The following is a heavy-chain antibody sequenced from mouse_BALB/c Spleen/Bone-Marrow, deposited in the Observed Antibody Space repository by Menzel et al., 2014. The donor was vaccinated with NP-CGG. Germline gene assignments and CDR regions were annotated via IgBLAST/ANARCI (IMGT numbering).Heavy chain of an antibody. CDR3: ARSNDYDPLAY. CDR2: IYPGDGDT. J-gene: IGHJ3*01. V-gene: IGHV1-80*01. CDR1: GYAFSSYW. D-gene: IGHD2-4*01. Sequence: VQLVESGAELVRPGSSVKISCKGSGYAFSSYWMNWVKRRPGQGLEWIGQIYPGDGDTNNNGKFKGKATLTADKSSTTVYMQLSSLTSGDSAVYFCARSNDYDPLAYWGQGTLVTVSA.